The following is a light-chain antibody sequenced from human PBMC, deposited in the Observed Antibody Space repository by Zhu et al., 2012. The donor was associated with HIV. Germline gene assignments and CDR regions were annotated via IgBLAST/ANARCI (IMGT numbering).Light chain of an antibody. Sequence: IVITQSPATLSVSSGERATLSCRASQSISSNLAWYQQKPGQAPRLLIYGASTRATGIPARFSGSGSGTDFTLTISSLQSEDFAVYYCQQYNNWPPSTFGQGTRLEIK. CDR1: QSISSN. J-gene: IGKJ5*01. CDR2: GAS. CDR3: QQYNNWPPST. V-gene: IGKV3-15*01.